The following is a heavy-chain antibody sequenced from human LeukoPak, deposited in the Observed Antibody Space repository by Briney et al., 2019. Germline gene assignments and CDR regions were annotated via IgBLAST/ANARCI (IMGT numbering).Heavy chain of an antibody. Sequence: WETLSLTRTGAGGSLSGYHWSWGRQPPGEGLEGVGHVLCSRESNFNASLESRVSMFVDMSKNQISLRLRSVTAADTAVYYCARDTYYYENNYNFDDVFGVWGQGTRVTVSS. CDR1: GGSLSGYH. CDR3: ARDTYYYENNYNFDDVFGV. D-gene: IGHD3-22*01. J-gene: IGHJ3*01. V-gene: IGHV4-59*01. CDR2: VLCSRES.